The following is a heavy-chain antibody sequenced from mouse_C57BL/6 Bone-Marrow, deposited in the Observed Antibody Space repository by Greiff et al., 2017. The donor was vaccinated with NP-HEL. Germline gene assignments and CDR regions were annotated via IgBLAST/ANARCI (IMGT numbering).Heavy chain of an antibody. D-gene: IGHD1-1*01. CDR3: ARDYYGSSCDYAMDY. CDR1: GYTFTSYW. J-gene: IGHJ4*01. V-gene: IGHV1-64*01. CDR2: IHPNSGST. Sequence: QVQLQQPGAELVKPGASVKLSCKASGYTFTSYWMHWVKQRPGQGLEWIGMIHPNSGSTNYNEKFKSTATLTVDKSSSTTYMQLVSLTSEDSAVYYCARDYYGSSCDYAMDYWGQGTSVTVSS.